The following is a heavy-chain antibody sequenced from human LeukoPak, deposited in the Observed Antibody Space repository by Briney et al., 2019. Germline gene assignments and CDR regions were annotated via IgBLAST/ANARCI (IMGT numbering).Heavy chain of an antibody. CDR2: ISGSGGST. Sequence: PGGSLRLSCAASGFTFSSYAMSWVRQPPGKGLEWVSAISGSGGSTYYADSVKGRFTISRDNSKNTLYLQMNSLRAEDTAVYYCAKNPRSGSYSPFDYWGQGTLVTVSS. V-gene: IGHV3-23*01. D-gene: IGHD1-26*01. J-gene: IGHJ4*02. CDR3: AKNPRSGSYSPFDY. CDR1: GFTFSSYA.